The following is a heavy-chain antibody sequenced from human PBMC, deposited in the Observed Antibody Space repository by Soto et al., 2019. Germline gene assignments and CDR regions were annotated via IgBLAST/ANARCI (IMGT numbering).Heavy chain of an antibody. CDR2: IIATFGTA. CDR1: GGTISSYA. Sequence: QVQLVQSGAEVKKPGSSVKVSCKASGGTISSYAISWVRQAPGQGLEWMGGIIATFGTANYAQKFQGRVTITADESTSRAYGELSSLRSEDTAVYYCASPSSGYYLFDYWGQGTLVTVSS. CDR3: ASPSSGYYLFDY. J-gene: IGHJ4*02. D-gene: IGHD3-22*01. V-gene: IGHV1-69*01.